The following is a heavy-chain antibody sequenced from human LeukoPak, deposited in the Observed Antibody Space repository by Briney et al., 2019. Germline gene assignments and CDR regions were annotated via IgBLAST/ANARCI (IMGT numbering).Heavy chain of an antibody. CDR2: ISTSAGTI. CDR3: ARDAIDSSGFDFDY. Sequence: GESLRLSCAASGFTFSDYYMTWIRQAPGKGMEWISYISTSAGTIYYADSVKGRFTISRDNAKNSLYLQMNSLRAEDTAVYYCARDAIDSSGFDFDYWGQGTLVTVSS. V-gene: IGHV3-11*01. J-gene: IGHJ4*02. CDR1: GFTFSDYY. D-gene: IGHD3-22*01.